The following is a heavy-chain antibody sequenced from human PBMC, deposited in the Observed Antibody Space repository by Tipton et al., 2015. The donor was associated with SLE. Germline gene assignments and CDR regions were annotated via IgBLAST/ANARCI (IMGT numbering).Heavy chain of an antibody. J-gene: IGHJ3*02. CDR1: GGSISGYY. Sequence: TLSLTCTVSGGSISGYYWSWIRQTPGKRLEWIGYIYHLGSTEYNPSLESRVTILVDTSKNQFSLKLSSVTAADTAVYYCAQAHLWGSYRYASDIWGQGTMVTVSS. D-gene: IGHD3-16*02. V-gene: IGHV4-59*12. CDR2: IYHLGST. CDR3: AQAHLWGSYRYASDI.